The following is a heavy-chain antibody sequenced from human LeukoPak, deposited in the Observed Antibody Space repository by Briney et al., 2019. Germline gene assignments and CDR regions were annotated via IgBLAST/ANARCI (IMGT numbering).Heavy chain of an antibody. CDR3: ARAPPYYDILTGYPEDWFDP. D-gene: IGHD3-9*01. Sequence: ASVKVSCKASGYTFSGHYLHWVRQAPGQGLEWMGRINPNTGVTQYTENFQGRVTMTGDTSISTAYMELDGLRSDDTAIYYCARAPPYYDILTGYPEDWFDPWGQGTLVTVSS. CDR2: INPNTGVT. CDR1: GYTFSGHY. J-gene: IGHJ5*02. V-gene: IGHV1-2*06.